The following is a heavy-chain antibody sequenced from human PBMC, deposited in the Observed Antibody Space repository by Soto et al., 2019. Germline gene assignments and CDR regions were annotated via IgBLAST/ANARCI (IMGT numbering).Heavy chain of an antibody. CDR1: GGSISSGGYY. V-gene: IGHV4-31*03. D-gene: IGHD3-3*01. CDR2: IYYSGST. Sequence: SETLSLTCTVSGGSISSGGYYWSWIRQHPGKGLEWIGYIYYSGSTYYNPSLKSRVTISVDTSKNQFSLKLSSVTAADTAVYYCARGSSYGDFWSGYYYLDYWGQGTLVTVS. J-gene: IGHJ4*02. CDR3: ARGSSYGDFWSGYYYLDY.